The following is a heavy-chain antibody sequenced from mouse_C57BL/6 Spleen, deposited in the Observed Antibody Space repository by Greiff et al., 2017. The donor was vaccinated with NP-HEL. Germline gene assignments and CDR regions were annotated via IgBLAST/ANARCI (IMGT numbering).Heavy chain of an antibody. CDR2: IDPEDGET. CDR3: ARSRGATVVAPEDY. Sequence: EVQRVESGAELVKPGASVKLSCTASGFNIKDYYMHWVKQRTEQGLEWIGRIDPEDGETKYAPKFQGKATITADTSSNTAYLQLSSLTSEDTAVYYCARSRGATVVAPEDYWGQGTTLTVSS. CDR1: GFNIKDYY. D-gene: IGHD1-1*01. V-gene: IGHV14-2*01. J-gene: IGHJ2*01.